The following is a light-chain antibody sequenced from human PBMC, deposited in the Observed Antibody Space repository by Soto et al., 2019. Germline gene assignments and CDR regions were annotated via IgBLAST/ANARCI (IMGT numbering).Light chain of an antibody. CDR2: GAS. CDR1: QGISSSY. J-gene: IGKJ1*01. Sequence: DIVLTKSPDTLSLYPGERATLSCRGSQGISSSYLAWYQQKPGQAPGLLIYGASSRAAGIPDRFSGSGSGTDFTLTISRLEPEDFAVYYCQQYGSSPWTFGQGTKVDIK. CDR3: QQYGSSPWT. V-gene: IGKV3-20*01.